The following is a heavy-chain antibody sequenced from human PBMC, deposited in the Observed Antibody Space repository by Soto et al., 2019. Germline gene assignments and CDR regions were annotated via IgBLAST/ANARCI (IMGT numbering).Heavy chain of an antibody. D-gene: IGHD6-13*01. CDR3: ARDSSSWYAGWFDP. Sequence: SETLSLTCTVSGGSISSYYWSWIRQPPGKGLEWIGYIYYSGSTNYNPSLKSRVTISVDTSKNQFSLKLSSVTAADTAVYYCARDSSSWYAGWFDPWGQGTLVTVSS. V-gene: IGHV4-59*08. J-gene: IGHJ5*02. CDR1: GGSISSYY. CDR2: IYYSGST.